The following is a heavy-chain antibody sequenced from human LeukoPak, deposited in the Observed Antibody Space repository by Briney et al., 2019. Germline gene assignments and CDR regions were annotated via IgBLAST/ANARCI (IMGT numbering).Heavy chain of an antibody. J-gene: IGHJ4*02. Sequence: SGTLSLTCDVSGGSVINTNWWTWVRQPPGKGLEWIGEVHLDGRTNYNPSLESRLTMSVDVSENQVSLKLTAVTAADAAVYYCAREGGFYRPLDYSGQGTLVTVSS. V-gene: IGHV4-4*02. CDR1: GGSVINTNW. D-gene: IGHD3-3*01. CDR3: AREGGFYRPLDY. CDR2: VHLDGRT.